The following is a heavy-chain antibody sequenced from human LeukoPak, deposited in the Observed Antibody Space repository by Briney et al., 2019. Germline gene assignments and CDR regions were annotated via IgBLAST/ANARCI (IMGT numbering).Heavy chain of an antibody. CDR2: INPNSGVT. CDR3: ARDRGSGYFLDY. V-gene: IGHV1-2*02. Sequence: ASVKVSCKASGYTFTGYYMHWVRQAPGQGLEWMGWINPNSGVTNYAQTFQGRVTMTRDTSISTAYMELNSLRSDDMAVYYCARDRGSGYFLDYWGQGTLVTVSS. J-gene: IGHJ4*02. D-gene: IGHD3-22*01. CDR1: GYTFTGYY.